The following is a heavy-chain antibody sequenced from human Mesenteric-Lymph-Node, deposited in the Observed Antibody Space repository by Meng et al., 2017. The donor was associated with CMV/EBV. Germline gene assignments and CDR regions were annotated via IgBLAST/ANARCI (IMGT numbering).Heavy chain of an antibody. J-gene: IGHJ3*02. Sequence: GESLKISCAASGFTFSDYYMSWIRQAPGKGLEWVSYISRSGTTTYYADSVKGRFTISRDNAKSSIYLQMNSLRAEDTAVYYCARVWSGSYYAFDIWGLGTMVTVSS. CDR2: ISRSGTTT. V-gene: IGHV3-11*01. CDR3: ARVWSGSYYAFDI. CDR1: GFTFSDYY. D-gene: IGHD1-26*01.